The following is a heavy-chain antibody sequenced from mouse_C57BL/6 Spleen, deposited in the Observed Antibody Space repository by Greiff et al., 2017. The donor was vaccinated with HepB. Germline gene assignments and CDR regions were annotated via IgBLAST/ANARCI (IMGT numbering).Heavy chain of an antibody. Sequence: VQLQQSGAELARPGASVKLSCKASGYTFTSYGISGVKQRTGQGLEWIGEIYPRGGNTYYNEKFKGKATLTADKSSSTAYRELRSLTSEDSAVYFCARPFITTVVGYWYFDVCGTGTTVTVAS. V-gene: IGHV1-81*01. CDR2: IYPRGGNT. CDR1: GYTFTSYG. J-gene: IGHJ1*03. CDR3: ARPFITTVVGYWYFDV. D-gene: IGHD1-1*01.